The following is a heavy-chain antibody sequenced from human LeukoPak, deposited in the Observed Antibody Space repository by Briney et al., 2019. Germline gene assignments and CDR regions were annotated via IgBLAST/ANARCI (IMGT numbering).Heavy chain of an antibody. CDR1: GFTFSNAW. D-gene: IGHD2-2*01. J-gene: IGHJ4*02. V-gene: IGHV3-15*01. CDR3: TTGGIVAVPALDY. Sequence: GGSLRLSCAGSGFTFSNAWMTWVRQARGTGLEWVGRIKSKSNGGTIDYAAPVKGRFTISRDDSKNTVYLQMNSLKIEDTAVYYCTTGGIVAVPALDYWGQGTLVTVSS. CDR2: IKSKSNGGTI.